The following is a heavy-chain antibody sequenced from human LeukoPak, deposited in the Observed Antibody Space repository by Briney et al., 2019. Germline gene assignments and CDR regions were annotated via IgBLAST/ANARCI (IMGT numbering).Heavy chain of an antibody. Sequence: GGSLRLSCAASGFTFSSYGMHWVRQAPGKGLEWVAFIRYDGSNKYYADSVKGRFTISRDNSKITLYLQMNSLRAEDTAVYYCAKVSLDTAIENFDYWGQGTLVTVSS. J-gene: IGHJ4*02. CDR2: IRYDGSNK. V-gene: IGHV3-30*02. CDR3: AKVSLDTAIENFDY. CDR1: GFTFSSYG. D-gene: IGHD5-18*01.